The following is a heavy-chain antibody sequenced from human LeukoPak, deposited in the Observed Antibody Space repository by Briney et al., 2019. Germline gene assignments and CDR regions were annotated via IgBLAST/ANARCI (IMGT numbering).Heavy chain of an antibody. CDR3: ARSFITMVRGVIITVDTNYYMDV. Sequence: ASVKVSCKASGYTFTGYFMHWVRQAPGQGLEWMGWINPNSGDTNCAQKFQGRVTMTRDTSISTAYMELSRLRSDDTAVYYCARSFITMVRGVIITVDTNYYMDVWGKGTTVTISS. D-gene: IGHD3-10*01. CDR1: GYTFTGYF. J-gene: IGHJ6*03. CDR2: INPNSGDT. V-gene: IGHV1-2*02.